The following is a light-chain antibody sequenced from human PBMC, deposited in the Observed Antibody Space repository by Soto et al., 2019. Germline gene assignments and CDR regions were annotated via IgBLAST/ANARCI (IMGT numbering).Light chain of an antibody. J-gene: IGKJ4*01. CDR1: RSVTTF. Sequence: EIVLTQSPATLSLSPGERATLSCRASRSVTTFLAWYQQKPGQAPRLLIYDASKRATGVPTRFSGSGSGTDFTLTINNLEPEDFAVYYCQQRTNWPLTFGVGTKVERK. CDR2: DAS. CDR3: QQRTNWPLT. V-gene: IGKV3-11*01.